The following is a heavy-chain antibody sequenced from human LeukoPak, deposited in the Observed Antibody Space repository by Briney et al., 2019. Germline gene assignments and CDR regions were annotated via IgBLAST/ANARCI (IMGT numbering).Heavy chain of an antibody. CDR2: IYPGDSDN. V-gene: IGHV5-51*01. J-gene: IGHJ6*02. D-gene: IGHD6-13*01. Sequence: GASLQISCKGSGSIFTSYWIGWVRQMPGKGLEWMGIIYPGDSDNRYSPSFQGQVTISADKSISTAYLQWSSLKASDTAMYYCARQGIAAAVDYYGMDVWGQGTTVTVSS. CDR1: GSIFTSYW. CDR3: ARQGIAAAVDYYGMDV.